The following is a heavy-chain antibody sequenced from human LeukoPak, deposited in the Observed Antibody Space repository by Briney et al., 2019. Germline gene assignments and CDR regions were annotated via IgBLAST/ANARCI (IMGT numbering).Heavy chain of an antibody. V-gene: IGHV3-43D*03. Sequence: PGGSLRLSCAASGFTFDDYAMHWVRQAPGKGLEWVSLISWNGGSTYYADSVKGRFTISRDNSKNSLYLQMNSLRVEDSAFYYCAKDSRHDRFFMDVWGKGTTVTVSS. CDR1: GFTFDDYA. D-gene: IGHD3-22*01. CDR2: ISWNGGST. CDR3: AKDSRHDRFFMDV. J-gene: IGHJ6*03.